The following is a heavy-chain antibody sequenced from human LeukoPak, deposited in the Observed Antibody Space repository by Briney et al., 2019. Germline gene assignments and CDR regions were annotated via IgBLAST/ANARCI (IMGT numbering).Heavy chain of an antibody. CDR1: GFTFSSYL. CDR2: ISGDGSST. D-gene: IGHD5-12*01. Sequence: PGGSLRLSCTASGFTFSSYLMHWVRQAPGKGLVWVSHISGDGSSTRHADSAKGRFTISRDNAKNTLYLQLNSLRAEDTAVYYCATGYSAYAFDYWGQGTLVTVSS. J-gene: IGHJ4*02. CDR3: ATGYSAYAFDY. V-gene: IGHV3-74*01.